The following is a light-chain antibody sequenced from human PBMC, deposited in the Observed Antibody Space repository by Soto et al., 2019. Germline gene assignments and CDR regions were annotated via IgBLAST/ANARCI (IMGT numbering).Light chain of an antibody. CDR2: GAS. CDR1: QSVSSSY. J-gene: IGKJ1*01. V-gene: IGKV3-20*01. CDR3: QQYGSSHRT. Sequence: EIVLTQSPGTLSLSPGERATLSCRASQSVSSSYLAWYQQKPGQAPRLLIYGASSRATGIPDRFSGSGSGPDFTLTISRLETEDFAVYYCQQYGSSHRTFGQGTKVEIQ.